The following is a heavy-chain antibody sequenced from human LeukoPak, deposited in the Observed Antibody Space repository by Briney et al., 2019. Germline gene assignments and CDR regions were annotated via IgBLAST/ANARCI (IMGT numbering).Heavy chain of an antibody. V-gene: IGHV3-74*01. Sequence: WGSLRLSCASSAFNFTAYWMHWVRQDPRQGLLWVARINSDGTTTNYADSVKGRFTISRDNAKNTLFLQMNSLRAEDTAVYFCAVSNGGYGPWGQGALVTVSS. CDR1: AFNFTAYW. J-gene: IGHJ5*02. CDR3: AVSNGGYGP. CDR2: INSDGTTT. D-gene: IGHD5-12*01.